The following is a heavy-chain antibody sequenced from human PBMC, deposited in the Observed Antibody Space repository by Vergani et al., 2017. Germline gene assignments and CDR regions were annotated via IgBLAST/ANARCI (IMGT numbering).Heavy chain of an antibody. D-gene: IGHD3-9*01. V-gene: IGHV4-30-4*08. CDR2: IYYSGST. CDR3: ARTMLRYFDWLGDN. CDR1: VGSISSGDYY. J-gene: IGHJ4*02. Sequence: QVQLQESGPGLVKPSQTLSLTCTVSVGSISSGDYYWSWIRQPPGKGLEWIGYIYYSGSTHYNPSLKSRVTISVDTSKNQFSLKLSSVTAADTAVYHCARTMLRYFDWLGDNWGQGTLVTVSS.